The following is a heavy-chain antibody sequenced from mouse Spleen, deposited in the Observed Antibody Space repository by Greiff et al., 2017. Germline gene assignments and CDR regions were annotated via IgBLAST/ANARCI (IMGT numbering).Heavy chain of an antibody. J-gene: IGHJ4*01. D-gene: IGHD2-1*01. Sequence: QVQLQQSGAELVRPGVSVKISCKGSGYTFTDYAMHWVKQSHAKSLEWIGVISTYYGDASYNQKFKGKATMTVDKSSSTAYMELARLTSEDSAIYYCARTGGNYDYAMDYWGQGTSVTVSS. CDR1: GYTFTDYA. CDR2: ISTYYGDA. CDR3: ARTGGNYDYAMDY. V-gene: IGHV1S137*01.